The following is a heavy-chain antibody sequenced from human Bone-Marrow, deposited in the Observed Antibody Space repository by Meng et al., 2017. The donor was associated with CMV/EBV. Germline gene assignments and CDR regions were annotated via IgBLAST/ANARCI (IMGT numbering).Heavy chain of an antibody. V-gene: IGHV4-39*06. CDR1: GGSISSSNYY. Sequence: SEPLSLTCTVSGGSISSSNYYWGWIRQPPGKGLEWIGSIYYSVSSYYNPSLKSRVIILVATSKNQFTLRLSSGTAADTAVYYCARVGYRDGSGMDVWGQGTTVTVSS. CDR2: IYYSVSS. CDR3: ARVGYRDGSGMDV. J-gene: IGHJ6*02. D-gene: IGHD6-13*01.